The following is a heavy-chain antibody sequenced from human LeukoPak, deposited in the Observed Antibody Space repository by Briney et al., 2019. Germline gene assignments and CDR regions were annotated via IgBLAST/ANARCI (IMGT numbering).Heavy chain of an antibody. D-gene: IGHD5-24*01. V-gene: IGHV4-31*03. CDR2: IYYSGSS. CDR3: ARNRDGYNSFDY. CDR1: GGSINNGGYY. J-gene: IGHJ4*02. Sequence: PSETLSLTCTVSGGSINNGGYYWSWIRQHPGKGLEWIGYIYYSGSSYYNPSLRSRVTISVDTSKNHFSLKLSSVTAADTAVYYCARNRDGYNSFDYWGQGTLVTVSS.